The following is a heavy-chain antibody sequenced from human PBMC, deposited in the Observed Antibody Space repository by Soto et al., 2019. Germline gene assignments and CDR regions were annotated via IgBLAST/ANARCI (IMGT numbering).Heavy chain of an antibody. Sequence: QVQLQESGPGVVKPSQTLSLTCTVSGGSIASGGYYWIWIRQHPGKGLEWIGYIYCSGGTYYNPSLTSRVTISVDTSKHQFALKLSSVTAADTAVYDCAREGTGWDYWGQGTLVTVSS. J-gene: IGHJ4*02. D-gene: IGHD2-15*01. CDR2: IYCSGGT. CDR3: AREGTGWDY. V-gene: IGHV4-31*03. CDR1: GGSIASGGYY.